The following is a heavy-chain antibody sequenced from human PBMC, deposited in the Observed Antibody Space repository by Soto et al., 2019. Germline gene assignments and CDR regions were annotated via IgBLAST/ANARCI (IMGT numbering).Heavy chain of an antibody. J-gene: IGHJ6*02. Sequence: ASVKVSCKASGYTFTGYYMHWVRQAPGQGLEWMGWINPNSGGTNYAQKFQGRVTMTRDTSISTAYMELSRLRSDDTAVYYCARDHDILTGYLGYYYGMAVWGQGTTVTVSS. CDR2: INPNSGGT. D-gene: IGHD3-9*01. V-gene: IGHV1-2*02. CDR3: ARDHDILTGYLGYYYGMAV. CDR1: GYTFTGYY.